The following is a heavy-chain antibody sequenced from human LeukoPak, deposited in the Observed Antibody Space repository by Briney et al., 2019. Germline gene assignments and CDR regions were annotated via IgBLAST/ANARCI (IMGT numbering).Heavy chain of an antibody. J-gene: IGHJ3*02. D-gene: IGHD2-2*01. V-gene: IGHV3-48*01. Sequence: GGSLRLSCVASRFTFSDFSLKWVRQAQGKGLEWISYIGSAIYYADSVKGGFTISRDNAKNSLYLQTNSLRAEDTAVYYCARDHAYSFDIWGQGTLVTVSS. CDR1: RFTFSDFS. CDR3: ARDHAYSFDI. CDR2: IGSAI.